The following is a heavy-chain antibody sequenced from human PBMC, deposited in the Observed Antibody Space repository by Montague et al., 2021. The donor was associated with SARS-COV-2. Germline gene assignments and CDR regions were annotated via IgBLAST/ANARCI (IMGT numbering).Heavy chain of an antibody. V-gene: IGHV4-34*01. CDR3: ARDSRQQLFGTYYYYYYMDV. Sequence: SETLSLTCAVYGGSFSGYYWTWIRRRPGKGLEWIGEINNSGSTTXSPYFKGRVTISVDTSKSQFSLKLSSVTAADTAVYYCARDSRQQLFGTYYYYYYMDVWGKGTTVTVSS. D-gene: IGHD6-13*01. CDR2: INNSGST. CDR1: GGSFSGYY. J-gene: IGHJ6*03.